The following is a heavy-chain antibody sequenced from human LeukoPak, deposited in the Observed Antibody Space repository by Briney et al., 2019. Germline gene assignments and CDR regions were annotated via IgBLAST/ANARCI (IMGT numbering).Heavy chain of an antibody. J-gene: IGHJ4*02. CDR3: ARTGITGTTMIVGSDY. Sequence: PGGSLRLSCAASGFTFSGYSMNWVRQAPGKGLEWVSSISSSSSYIYYADSVKGRFTISRDNAKNSLYLQMNSLRAEDTAVYYCARTGITGTTMIVGSDYWGQGTLVTVSS. D-gene: IGHD1-7*01. CDR1: GFTFSGYS. CDR2: ISSSSSYI. V-gene: IGHV3-21*01.